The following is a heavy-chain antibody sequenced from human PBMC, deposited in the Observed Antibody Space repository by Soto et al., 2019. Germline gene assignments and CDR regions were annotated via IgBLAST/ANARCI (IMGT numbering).Heavy chain of an antibody. CDR1: GFPFRTYG. D-gene: IGHD3-16*01. V-gene: IGHV3-33*01. Sequence: LVESGGGVVRPGTSLRLSCAVSGFPFRTYGFHWVRQAPGKGLEWLAVIVDDGSAKYYADSVEGRFTISRDNSKDTLYLQMDSLRADDTAVYYCARDDAFGTENGFDIWGQGTMVTVSS. J-gene: IGHJ3*02. CDR2: IVDDGSAK. CDR3: ARDDAFGTENGFDI.